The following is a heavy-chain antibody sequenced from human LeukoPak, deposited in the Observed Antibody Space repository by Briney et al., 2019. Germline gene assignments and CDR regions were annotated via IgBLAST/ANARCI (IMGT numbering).Heavy chain of an antibody. CDR2: IKEDESQN. D-gene: IGHD7-27*01. CDR1: GFSFSDSW. V-gene: IGHV3-7*01. Sequence: PGGSLRLSCAASGFSFSDSWMSWVRQAPGKGTEWVANIKEDESQNHYADSVKGRFTVSRDKAKNSLFLQMNSLRVEDTAVYYCATYKNWVAGDVWGQGTTVSVSS. J-gene: IGHJ6*02. CDR3: ATYKNWVAGDV.